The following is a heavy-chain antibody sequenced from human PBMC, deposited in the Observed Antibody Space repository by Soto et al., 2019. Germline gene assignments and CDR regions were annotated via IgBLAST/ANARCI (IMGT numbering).Heavy chain of an antibody. Sequence: GSLRLSCAASGFTFSYYSMTWVRQSPGRGLEWVSSISSSTTYISYADSVRGRFTISRDNAKNSLYLQMNSLRAEDTAVYYCAKLPYNSWIYFYFDYWGQGTLVTVSS. D-gene: IGHD1-7*01. CDR3: AKLPYNSWIYFYFDY. J-gene: IGHJ4*02. CDR2: ISSSTTYI. CDR1: GFTFSYYS. V-gene: IGHV3-21*04.